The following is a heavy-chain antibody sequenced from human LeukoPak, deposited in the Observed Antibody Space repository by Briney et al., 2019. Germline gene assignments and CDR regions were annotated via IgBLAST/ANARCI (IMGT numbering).Heavy chain of an antibody. CDR2: IYYNGNT. CDR3: VRGNYDNRGYSNAFDI. CDR1: GASISSSY. J-gene: IGHJ3*02. Sequence: SGTLSLTCTVSGASISSSYWRWVRQPPGKRLEWIGFIYYNGNTNSNPSLKSRVTISADTSKNQSSLKLTSVTAADTAVYYCVRGNYDNRGYSNAFDIWGQGAMVTVSS. D-gene: IGHD3-22*01. V-gene: IGHV4-59*01.